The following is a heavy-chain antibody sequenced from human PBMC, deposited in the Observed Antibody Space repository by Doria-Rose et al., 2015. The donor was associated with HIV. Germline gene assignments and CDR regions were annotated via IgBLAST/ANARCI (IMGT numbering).Heavy chain of an antibody. D-gene: IGHD6-13*01. CDR3: ARIKSSRWYHKYYFDF. V-gene: IGHV2-26*01. Sequence: QESGPVLVKPTETLTLTCTVSGVSLSSPGMGVSWIRQPPGKALEWLVNIFSDDERSYKTSLNSRLTISRCTSKSQVVLTMTDMDPVDTATYYCARIKSSRWYHKYYFDFWGQGTLVIVSA. J-gene: IGHJ4*02. CDR1: GVSLSSPGMG. CDR2: IFSDDER.